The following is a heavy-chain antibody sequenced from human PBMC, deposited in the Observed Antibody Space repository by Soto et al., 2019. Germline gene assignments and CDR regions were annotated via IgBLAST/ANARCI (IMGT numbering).Heavy chain of an antibody. CDR3: VHSRCGGDCLRSYSSHYYYGMDI. Sequence: GSGPTLVNPTQTLTLTCTFSGFSLSTSGVGVGWIRQPPGKALEWLALIYWDGDRRYRPSLMSRLTIAKDTSKNQVVLTMTNMDPVDTATYYCVHSRCGGDCLRSYSSHYYYGMDIWGQGTTVTVSS. D-gene: IGHD2-21*02. CDR2: IYWDGDR. J-gene: IGHJ6*02. CDR1: GFSLSTSGVG. V-gene: IGHV2-5*02.